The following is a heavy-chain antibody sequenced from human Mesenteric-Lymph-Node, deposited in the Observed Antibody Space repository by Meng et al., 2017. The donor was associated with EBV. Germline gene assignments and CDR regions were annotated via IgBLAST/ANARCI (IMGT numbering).Heavy chain of an antibody. CDR2: ITNSGRTV. CDR3: ARGGWLRLLRGFLDY. D-gene: IGHD5-12*01. J-gene: IGHJ4*02. Sequence: QVARVGSGGVLAKPGGSVSRSWVSSGFPLSDYYMSGVRQAPGKGLEWVSYITNSGRTVDYAESVKGRCTISRDNGKNTLYLQMNSLRAEDTAVYYCARGGWLRLLRGFLDYWGQGTLVTVFS. V-gene: IGHV3-11*04. CDR1: GFPLSDYY.